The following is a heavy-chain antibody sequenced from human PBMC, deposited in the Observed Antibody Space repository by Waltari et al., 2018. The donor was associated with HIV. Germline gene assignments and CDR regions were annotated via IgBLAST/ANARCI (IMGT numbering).Heavy chain of an antibody. D-gene: IGHD1-26*01. Sequence: QVQLQESGPRLVKPSGPLSLICSVSGGSMGVYYWSWIRQSPGKEMEWIGHVFIIGSTNYNPSLKSRLTISIDRSRSQISLKLASVTAADTGFYYCARSRSGSYGYFDSWGQGALVTVSS. V-gene: IGHV4-4*08. CDR2: VFIIGST. CDR1: GGSMGVYY. J-gene: IGHJ4*02. CDR3: ARSRSGSYGYFDS.